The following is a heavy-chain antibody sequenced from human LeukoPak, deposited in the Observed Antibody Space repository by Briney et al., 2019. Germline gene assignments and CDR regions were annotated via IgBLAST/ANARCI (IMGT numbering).Heavy chain of an antibody. V-gene: IGHV4-38-2*02. CDR1: GYSISSGYY. J-gene: IGHJ3*02. CDR2: IYHSGST. CDR3: ARGVSPLVGATRLRPRSGAFDI. D-gene: IGHD1-26*01. Sequence: SETLSLTCTVSGYSISSGYYWGWIRQPPGKGLEWIGSIYHSGSTYYNPSLKSRVTISVDTSKNQFSLKLSSVTAADTAVYYCARGVSPLVGATRLRPRSGAFDIWGQGTMVTVSS.